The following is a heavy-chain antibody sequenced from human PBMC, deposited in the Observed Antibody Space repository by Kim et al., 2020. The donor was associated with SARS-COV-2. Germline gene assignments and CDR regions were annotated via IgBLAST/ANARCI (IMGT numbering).Heavy chain of an antibody. CDR2: IYPSGST. CDR3: ATRAGVIGGPV. D-gene: IGHD3-16*01. Sequence: LRETLSLTCAVSGGSISSSSNWWTWVRQAPGKGLEWIGEIYPSGSTNYNPSLESRVTVSVDTSRNQFSLTLNSVTAADTAVYYCATRAGVIGGPVWGRGTMVTVSS. J-gene: IGHJ3*01. V-gene: IGHV4-4*02. CDR1: GGSISSSSNW.